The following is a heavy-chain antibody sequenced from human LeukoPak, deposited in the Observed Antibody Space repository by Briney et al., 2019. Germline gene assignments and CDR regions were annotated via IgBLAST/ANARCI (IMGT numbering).Heavy chain of an antibody. V-gene: IGHV3-21*01. CDR2: ISSSSSHI. Sequence: KPGGSLRLSCAASGFTFSSYSMNWVRQAPGKGLEWVSSISSSSSHIYYADSVKGRFTISRDNAKNSLYLQMNSLRAEDTAVYYCARLGVAGYFDYWGQGTLVTVSS. D-gene: IGHD3-3*01. J-gene: IGHJ4*02. CDR1: GFTFSSYS. CDR3: ARLGVAGYFDY.